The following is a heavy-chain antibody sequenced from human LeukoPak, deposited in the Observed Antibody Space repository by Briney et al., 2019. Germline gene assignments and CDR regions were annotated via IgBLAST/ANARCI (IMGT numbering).Heavy chain of an antibody. CDR3: ARDHHNWNYVSDY. D-gene: IGHD1-7*01. CDR1: GGTFSSYA. V-gene: IGHV1-69*04. CDR2: IIPILGIA. Sequence: ASVKVSCKASGGTFSSYAISWVRQAPGQRLELMGRIIPILGIANYAQKFQGRVTITADKSTSTAYMELSSLRSEDTAVYYCARDHHNWNYVSDYWGQGTLVTVSS. J-gene: IGHJ4*02.